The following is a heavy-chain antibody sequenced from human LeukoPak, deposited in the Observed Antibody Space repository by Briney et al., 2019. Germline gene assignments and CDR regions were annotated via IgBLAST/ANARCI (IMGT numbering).Heavy chain of an antibody. D-gene: IGHD2-21*01. CDR2: IRYDETDK. J-gene: IGHJ4*02. V-gene: IGHV3-30*02. CDR3: AKDLVPKVIGAEADY. CDR1: GFTFSNYG. Sequence: GGSLRLSCAASGFTFSNYGMHWVRQAPGKGLEWVTFIRYDETDKRYADSVKGRFTISRDNSKNTLFLQMNSLTTEDTGVYYCAKDLVPKVIGAEADYWGQGTLVTVSS.